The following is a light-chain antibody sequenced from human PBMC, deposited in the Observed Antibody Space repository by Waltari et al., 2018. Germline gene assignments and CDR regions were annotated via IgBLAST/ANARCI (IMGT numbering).Light chain of an antibody. V-gene: IGKV2-28*01. CDR1: QRLLHSNGYNY. J-gene: IGKJ4*01. CDR3: QQYYDTPLT. CDR2: KAF. Sequence: DIVMTQSPLSLPVTPGEPASIPCRSTQRLLHSNGYNYLYWYLQKPGQSPQLLIYKAFNLESGVPSRFSGSGSGTEFTLSISNLQAEDVAVYYCQQYYDTPLTFGGGTKVEIK.